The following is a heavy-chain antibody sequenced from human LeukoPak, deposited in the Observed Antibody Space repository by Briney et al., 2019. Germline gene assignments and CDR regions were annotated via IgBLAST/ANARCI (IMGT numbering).Heavy chain of an antibody. CDR3: ARAIGRGWFDY. J-gene: IGHJ4*02. CDR1: GLTFITYS. Sequence: PGGSLRLSCAASGLTFITYSMNWVRQAPGKGLEWVAVISYDGSNKYYADSVKGRFTISRDNSKNTLYLQMNSLRAEDTAVYYCARAIGRGWFDYWGQGTLVTVSS. D-gene: IGHD1-14*01. CDR2: ISYDGSNK. V-gene: IGHV3-30*03.